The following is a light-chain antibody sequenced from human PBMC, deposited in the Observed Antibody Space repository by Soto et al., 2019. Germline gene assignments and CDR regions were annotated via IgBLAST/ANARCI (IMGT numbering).Light chain of an antibody. Sequence: EIVLTQSPGTPSLSPGERTTLSCRASQSVSSNYLAWYQQKPGQAPRLLIYDASSRATGIPDRFSGSGSGTDFTLTISRLEPEDLAVYYCQQYGTSPQTFGQGTRLEI. CDR1: QSVSSNY. V-gene: IGKV3-20*01. J-gene: IGKJ5*01. CDR2: DAS. CDR3: QQYGTSPQT.